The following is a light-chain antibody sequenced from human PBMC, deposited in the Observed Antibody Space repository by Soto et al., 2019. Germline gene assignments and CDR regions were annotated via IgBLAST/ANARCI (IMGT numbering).Light chain of an antibody. CDR2: EDS. Sequence: QSALTQPASVSGSPGQSITISCTGTSSDVGSYNLVSWYQQHPGKAPKLTIYEDSKRPSGVSNRFSGPKSGNTASLTISGLQAEDEADYYCCSYAGSSTLVFGGGTKLTVL. V-gene: IGLV2-23*01. CDR1: SSDVGSYNL. J-gene: IGLJ3*02. CDR3: CSYAGSSTLV.